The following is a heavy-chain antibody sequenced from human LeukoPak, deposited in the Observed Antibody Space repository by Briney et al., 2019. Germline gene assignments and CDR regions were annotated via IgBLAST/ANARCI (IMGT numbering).Heavy chain of an antibody. J-gene: IGHJ4*02. CDR2: ISWHGSTT. Sequence: GGSLRLSCAASGFAFDDYTMHWVRRAPGKGLEWVSVISWHGSTTKYADSVRGRFTISRDNRKNSLSLQMNSLRPEDTALYYCAKDIGDSIGYNYFDSWGQGTLVTVSS. D-gene: IGHD3-22*01. V-gene: IGHV3-43*01. CDR1: GFAFDDYT. CDR3: AKDIGDSIGYNYFDS.